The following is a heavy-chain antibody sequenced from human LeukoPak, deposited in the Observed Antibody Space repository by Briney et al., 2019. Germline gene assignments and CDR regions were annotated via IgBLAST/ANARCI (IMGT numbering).Heavy chain of an antibody. V-gene: IGHV4-39*07. CDR1: GGSISSSTYY. CDR2: IYYSGST. CDR3: ARAPEGYSYGSFDY. Sequence: PSETLSLTCTVSGGSISSSTYYWGWIRQPPGKGLEWIGYIYYSGSTYYNPSLKSRVTISVDKSKNQFSLKLSSVTAADTAVYYCARAPEGYSYGSFDYWGQGTLVTVSS. D-gene: IGHD5-18*01. J-gene: IGHJ4*02.